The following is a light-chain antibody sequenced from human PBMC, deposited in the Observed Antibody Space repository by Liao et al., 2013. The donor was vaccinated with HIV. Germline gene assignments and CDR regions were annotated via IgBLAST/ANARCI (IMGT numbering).Light chain of an antibody. CDR3: QSADSSDTYRV. Sequence: SSELTQPPSVSVSPGQTASITCSGDKLGDKYVSWIQQRPGQSPVLVVYQDTKRPSGIPERFSGSSSGTTVTLIISGVQAEDEADYYCQSADSSDTYRVFGGGTKLTVL. J-gene: IGLJ3*02. CDR1: KLGDKY. CDR2: QDT. V-gene: IGLV3-25*03.